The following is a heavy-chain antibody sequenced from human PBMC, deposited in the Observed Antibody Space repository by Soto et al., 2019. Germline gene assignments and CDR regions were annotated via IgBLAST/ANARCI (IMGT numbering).Heavy chain of an antibody. CDR3: ARGWFGEKFDY. Sequence: QVQLQESGPGLVKPSQTLSLTCTVYGGSISSGGYYWSWIRQHPGKGMEWIGYIYYSGSTYYNPSLKSRVTISVDTSKNQFSLKLSSVTAADTAVYDCARGWFGEKFDYWGQGTLVTVSS. CDR1: GGSISSGGYY. CDR2: IYYSGST. D-gene: IGHD3-10*01. J-gene: IGHJ4*02. V-gene: IGHV4-31*03.